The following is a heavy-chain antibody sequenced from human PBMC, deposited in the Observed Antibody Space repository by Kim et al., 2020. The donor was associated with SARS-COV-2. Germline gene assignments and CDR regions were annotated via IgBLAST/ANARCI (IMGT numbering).Heavy chain of an antibody. CDR3: AKVGTIAAVFLSYGMDV. V-gene: IGHV3-23*01. D-gene: IGHD6-6*01. Sequence: VKGRLTISRDNSKNTLYLQMNSLRAADTAVYYCAKVGTIAAVFLSYGMDVWGQGTTVTVSS. J-gene: IGHJ6*02.